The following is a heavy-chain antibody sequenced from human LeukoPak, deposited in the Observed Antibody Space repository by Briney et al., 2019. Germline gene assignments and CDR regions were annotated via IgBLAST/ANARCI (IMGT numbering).Heavy chain of an antibody. CDR1: GFTFSSYS. D-gene: IGHD3/OR15-3a*01. CDR2: ITGSLSTI. Sequence: GGSLRLSCAASGFTFSSYSMNWVRQAPGKGLEWVSYITGSLSTIHYADSVKGRFTISRDNAKNSVYLQMNSLRLEDTGLYYCARTGLGMYSFDYWGQGILVTVSS. J-gene: IGHJ4*02. CDR3: ARTGLGMYSFDY. V-gene: IGHV3-48*01.